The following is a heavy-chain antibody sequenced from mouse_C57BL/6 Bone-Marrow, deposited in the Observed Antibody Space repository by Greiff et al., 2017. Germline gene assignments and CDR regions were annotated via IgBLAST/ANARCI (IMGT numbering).Heavy chain of an antibody. V-gene: IGHV1-69*01. Sequence: QVQLKQPGAELVMPGASVKLSCKASGYTFTSYWMHWVKQRPGQGLEWIGEIDPSDSYTNYNQKFKGKSTLTVDKSSSTAYMQLSSLTSEDSAVYYCAREGYDYVDYWGQGTTLTVSS. J-gene: IGHJ2*01. CDR2: IDPSDSYT. CDR1: GYTFTSYW. CDR3: AREGYDYVDY. D-gene: IGHD2-3*01.